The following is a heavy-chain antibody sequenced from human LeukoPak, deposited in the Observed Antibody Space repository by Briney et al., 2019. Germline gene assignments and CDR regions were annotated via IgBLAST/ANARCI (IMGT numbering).Heavy chain of an antibody. J-gene: IGHJ5*02. CDR2: IYYSGST. V-gene: IGHV4-59*12. D-gene: IGHD6-19*01. Sequence: PSETLSLTCTVSGGSISSYYWSWIRQPPGKGLEWIGYIYYSGSTNYNPSLKSRVTISVDRSKNQFSLKLSSVTAADTAVYYCAREGSGWYYNWFDPWGQGTLVTVSS. CDR3: AREGSGWYYNWFDP. CDR1: GGSISSYY.